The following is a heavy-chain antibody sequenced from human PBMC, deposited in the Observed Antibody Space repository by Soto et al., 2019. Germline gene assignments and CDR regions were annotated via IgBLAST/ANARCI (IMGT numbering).Heavy chain of an antibody. CDR3: ASGWIAAAGTGDY. Sequence: QVQLVQSGAEEKKPGASVKVSCKASGYTFTSYAMHWVRQAPGQRLEWMGWINAGNGNTKYSQKFQGRVTITRDTSASTAYMELSSMRSEDTAVYYCASGWIAAAGTGDYWGQGTLVTVSS. J-gene: IGHJ4*02. V-gene: IGHV1-3*05. CDR1: GYTFTSYA. CDR2: INAGNGNT. D-gene: IGHD6-13*01.